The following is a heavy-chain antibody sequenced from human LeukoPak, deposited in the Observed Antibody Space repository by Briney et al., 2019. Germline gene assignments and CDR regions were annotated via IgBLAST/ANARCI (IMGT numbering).Heavy chain of an antibody. D-gene: IGHD2-21*02. CDR2: IIPIFGTA. CDR3: ARNGLAYCGGDCYSGYFQH. V-gene: IGHV1-69*13. CDR1: GGTFSSYA. J-gene: IGHJ1*01. Sequence: SVKVSCKASGGTFSSYAISWVRQAPGQGLEWMGGIIPIFGTANYAQKFQGRVTITADESTSTAYMELSSLRSEDTAVYYCARNGLAYCGGDCYSGYFQHWGQGTPVTVSS.